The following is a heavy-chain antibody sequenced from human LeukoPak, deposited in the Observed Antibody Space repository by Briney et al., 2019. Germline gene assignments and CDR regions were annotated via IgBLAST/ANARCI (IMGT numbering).Heavy chain of an antibody. CDR1: GYTFTNYY. V-gene: IGHV1-2*02. Sequence: ASVKVCCKTSGYTFTNYYVHWVRQAPGQGLEWMGYIVPDTGGVDYDQRFQGRVAMTRDKSISTVYMELTSLKSDDTAVYYCATEDKYCSGGNCGKFWGQGTLVTVSS. CDR2: IVPDTGGV. D-gene: IGHD2-15*01. J-gene: IGHJ4*02. CDR3: ATEDKYCSGGNCGKF.